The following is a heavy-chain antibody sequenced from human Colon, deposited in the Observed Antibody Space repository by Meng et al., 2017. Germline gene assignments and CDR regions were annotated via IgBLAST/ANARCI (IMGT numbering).Heavy chain of an antibody. J-gene: IGHJ4*02. V-gene: IGHV4-30-4*01. CDR3: ARNPVIPDARTFDF. Sequence: QVQLQESGPGLVQPSETLSLICTISGGSIDSADYYWNWIRQPPGKGLEWLGYIHSSGNTYYTPSLKSRLTMSLDTSKNQFSLRLTSVTAADTAVYCCARNPVIPDARTFDFWGQGALVTVSS. CDR2: IHSSGNT. D-gene: IGHD2-2*01. CDR1: GGSIDSADYY.